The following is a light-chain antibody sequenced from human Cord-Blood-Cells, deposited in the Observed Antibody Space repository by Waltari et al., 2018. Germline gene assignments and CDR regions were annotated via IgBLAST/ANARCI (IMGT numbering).Light chain of an antibody. J-gene: IGLJ2*01. CDR1: SSDVGGYNY. CDR2: DVS. V-gene: IGLV2-14*01. CDR3: SSYTSSSTPYVV. Sequence: QSALTQPVSVSGSPGQSITISCTGTSSDVGGYNYVSWYQQHPGKAPKLMIYDVSKRPSGVSNRFSGSKSGNTASLTISGLQAEDEADYYCSSYTSSSTPYVVFGGGTKLTVL.